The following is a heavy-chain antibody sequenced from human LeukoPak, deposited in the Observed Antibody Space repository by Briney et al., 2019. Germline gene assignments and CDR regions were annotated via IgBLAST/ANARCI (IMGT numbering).Heavy chain of an antibody. Sequence: GGSLRLSCTASGFTFSEYSFNWVRQAPGKGLEWVSYMTGTGLNIYYRDSVKGRFTISRDNARHSLFLHMSSLRVEDTAVYYCTRDSSGSAGWSDAFDLWGPGTMVTASS. D-gene: IGHD6-19*01. CDR3: TRDSSGSAGWSDAFDL. CDR2: MTGTGLNI. J-gene: IGHJ3*01. V-gene: IGHV3-48*01. CDR1: GFTFSEYS.